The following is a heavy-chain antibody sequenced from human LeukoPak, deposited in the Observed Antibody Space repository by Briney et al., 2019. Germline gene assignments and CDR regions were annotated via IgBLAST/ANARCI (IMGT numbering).Heavy chain of an antibody. V-gene: IGHV1-2*02. D-gene: IGHD5-18*01. CDR2: INPNSGGT. CDR3: ARAKARGYSYGFRPPYFDY. Sequence: ASVKVSCKASGYTFTSYYMHWVRQAPGQGLEWMGWINPNSGGTNYAQKFQGRVTMTRDTSISTAYMELSRLRSDDTAVYYCARAKARGYSYGFRPPYFDYWGQGTLVTVSS. CDR1: GYTFTSYY. J-gene: IGHJ4*02.